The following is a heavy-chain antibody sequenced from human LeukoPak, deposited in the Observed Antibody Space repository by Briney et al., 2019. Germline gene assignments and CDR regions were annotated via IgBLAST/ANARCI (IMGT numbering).Heavy chain of an antibody. Sequence: SETLSLTCAVYGGSFSGYYWSWIRQPPGKGLEWIGEINHSGSTNYNPSLKSRVTISVDTSKNQFSLKLSSVTAADTAVYYCAAMYTSAHSWGQGTLVIVSS. CDR1: GGSFSGYY. CDR3: AAMYTSAHS. J-gene: IGHJ5*02. D-gene: IGHD6-25*01. CDR2: INHSGST. V-gene: IGHV4-34*01.